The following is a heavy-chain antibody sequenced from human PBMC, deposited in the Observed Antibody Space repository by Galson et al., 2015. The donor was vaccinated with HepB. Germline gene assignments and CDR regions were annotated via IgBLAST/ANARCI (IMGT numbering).Heavy chain of an antibody. V-gene: IGHV1-3*01. CDR3: ARDFRRPNWFDP. J-gene: IGHJ5*02. Sequence: SVKVSCKASGYTFTSYAMHWVRQAPGQRLEWMGWINAGNGNTKYSQKFQGRVTITRDTSASTAYMELSSLRSEDTAVYYCARDFRRPNWFDPWGQGTLVTVSS. CDR2: INAGNGNT. CDR1: GYTFTSYA.